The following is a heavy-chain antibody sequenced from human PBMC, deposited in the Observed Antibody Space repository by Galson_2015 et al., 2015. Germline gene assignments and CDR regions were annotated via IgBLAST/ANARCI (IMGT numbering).Heavy chain of an antibody. Sequence: SLRLSCAASGFTFSSYGMHWVRQAPGKGLEWVAVIWYDGSNKYYADSVKGRFTISRDNSKNTLYLQMNSLRAEDTAVYYCARVKTNIVVVPAAMGAMDVWGKGTTVTVSS. CDR1: GFTFSSYG. V-gene: IGHV3-33*01. CDR3: ARVKTNIVVVPAAMGAMDV. D-gene: IGHD2-2*01. CDR2: IWYDGSNK. J-gene: IGHJ6*03.